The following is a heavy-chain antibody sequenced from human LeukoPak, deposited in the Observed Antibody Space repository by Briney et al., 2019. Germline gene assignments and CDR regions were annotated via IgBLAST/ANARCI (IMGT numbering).Heavy chain of an antibody. CDR2: IKQDGSEK. V-gene: IGHV3-7*01. CDR3: AMTAGTYDSSGYSHPLDY. D-gene: IGHD3-22*01. J-gene: IGHJ4*02. Sequence: GGSLRLSCAASGFTFSSYWMSWVRQAPGKGLEWVANIKQDGSEKYYVDSVKGRFTISRDNAKNSLYLQMSSLRAEDTAVYYCAMTAGTYDSSGYSHPLDYWGQGTLVTVSS. CDR1: GFTFSSYW.